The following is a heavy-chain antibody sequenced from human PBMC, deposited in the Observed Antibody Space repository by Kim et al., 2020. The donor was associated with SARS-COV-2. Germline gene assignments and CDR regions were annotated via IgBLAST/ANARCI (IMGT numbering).Heavy chain of an antibody. J-gene: IGHJ6*01. CDR3: ARVSAARGGFYYYYGMDV. D-gene: IGHD6-6*01. V-gene: IGHV3-7*01. Sequence: GGSLRLSCAASGFTFSSYWMSCVRQAPGKGLEWVANIKQDGSQKYYVDSVKGRFTISRDNAKNSLYLQMNSLRAEDTAVYYCARVSAARGGFYYYYGMDVWGQGTTV. CDR2: IKQDGSQK. CDR1: GFTFSSYW.